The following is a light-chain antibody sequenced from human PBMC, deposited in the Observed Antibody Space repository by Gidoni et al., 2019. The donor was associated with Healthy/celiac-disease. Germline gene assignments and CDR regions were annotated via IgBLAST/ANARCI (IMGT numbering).Light chain of an antibody. Sequence: SGELTQPPSVSVSPGQTASITCSGDKLGDKYACWYQQKPGQSPVPVIYQDSKRPSGIPERFSGSNSGNTATLTISGTQAMDEADYYCQAWDSSTVVFGGGTKLTVL. CDR3: QAWDSSTVV. CDR1: KLGDKY. V-gene: IGLV3-1*01. CDR2: QDS. J-gene: IGLJ2*01.